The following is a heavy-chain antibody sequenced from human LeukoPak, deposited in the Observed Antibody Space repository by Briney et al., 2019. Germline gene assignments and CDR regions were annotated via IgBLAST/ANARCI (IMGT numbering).Heavy chain of an antibody. CDR3: ASSGRSMTTVTYDDY. CDR1: GGTFSSYA. V-gene: IGHV1-69*05. D-gene: IGHD4-17*01. CDR2: IIPIFGTA. J-gene: IGHJ4*02. Sequence: SVKVSCKASGGTFSSYAISWVRQAPGQGLEWLGRIIPIFGTANYAQKFQGRVTITTDESTSTAYMELSSLRSEDTAVYYCASSGRSMTTVTYDDYWGQGTLVTVSS.